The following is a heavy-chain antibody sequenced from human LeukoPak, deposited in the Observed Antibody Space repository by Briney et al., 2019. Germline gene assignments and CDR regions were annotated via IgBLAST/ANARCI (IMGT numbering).Heavy chain of an antibody. J-gene: IGHJ4*02. CDR2: IYHSGST. CDR3: ARRRYYGSVIDY. D-gene: IGHD3-10*01. Sequence: SETLSLTCTVSGGSISSYYWGWIRQPPGKGLEWIGSIYHSGSTYYNPSLKSRVTISVDTSKNQFSLKLSSVTAADTAVYYCARRRYYGSVIDYWGQGTPVTVSS. CDR1: GGSISSYY. V-gene: IGHV4-38-2*02.